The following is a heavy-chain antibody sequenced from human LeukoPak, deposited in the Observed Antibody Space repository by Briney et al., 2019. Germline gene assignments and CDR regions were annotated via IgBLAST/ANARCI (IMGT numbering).Heavy chain of an antibody. D-gene: IGHD6-19*01. CDR2: IYPGDSDT. Sequence: GESLKIPCKGSGYSFTSYWIGWVRQMPGKGLEWMGIIYPGDSDTRYSPSFQGQVTISADKSISTAYLQWSSLKASDTAMYYCARPRVAGLDAFDIWGQGTMVTVSS. CDR3: ARPRVAGLDAFDI. CDR1: GYSFTSYW. J-gene: IGHJ3*02. V-gene: IGHV5-51*01.